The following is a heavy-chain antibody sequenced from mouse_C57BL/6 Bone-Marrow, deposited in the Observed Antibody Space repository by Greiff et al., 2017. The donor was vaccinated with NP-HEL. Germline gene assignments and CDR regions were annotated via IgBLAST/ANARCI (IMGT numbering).Heavy chain of an antibody. J-gene: IGHJ4*01. V-gene: IGHV3-8*01. CDR1: GYSITSDY. CDR2: ISYSGST. Sequence: EVKLMESGPGLAKPSQTLSLTCSVTGYSITSDYWNWIRKFPGNKLEYMGYISYSGSTYYNPSLNSRLSITRDTSKNQYYLQLNSVTTEDTATYYCARSPLWLRRNYYAMDYWGQGTSVTVSS. CDR3: ARSPLWLRRNYYAMDY. D-gene: IGHD2-2*01.